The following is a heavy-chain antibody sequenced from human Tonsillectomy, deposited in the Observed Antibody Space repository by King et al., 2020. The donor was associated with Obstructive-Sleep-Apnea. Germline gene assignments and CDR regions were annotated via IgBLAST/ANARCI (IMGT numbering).Heavy chain of an antibody. D-gene: IGHD4-23*01. V-gene: IGHV3-21*01. J-gene: IGHJ4*02. CDR2: ISSSSSYI. Sequence: VQLVESGGGLVKPGGSLRLSCAASGLTFSNYRMNWVRQAPGKGLEWVSYISSSSSYIFYADSVKGRFTISRDNAKNSLYLQMNSLRAEDTAVYYCAREYGGNDIIFDYWGQGTLVTVSS. CDR3: AREYGGNDIIFDY. CDR1: GLTFSNYR.